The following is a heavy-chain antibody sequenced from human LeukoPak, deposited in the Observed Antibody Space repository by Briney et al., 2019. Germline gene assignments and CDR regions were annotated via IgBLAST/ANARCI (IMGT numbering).Heavy chain of an antibody. J-gene: IGHJ4*02. V-gene: IGHV1-69*13. D-gene: IGHD3-22*01. CDR3: ARDQKPYYYDSSKVIDY. CDR1: GGTFSSYA. CDR2: IIPIFGTA. Sequence: SVKVSCKASGGTFSSYAISWVRQAPGQGLEWMGGIIPIFGTANYAQKFQGRVTITADESTSTAYMELSSLRSEDTAVYYCARDQKPYYYDSSKVIDYWGQGTLVTVSS.